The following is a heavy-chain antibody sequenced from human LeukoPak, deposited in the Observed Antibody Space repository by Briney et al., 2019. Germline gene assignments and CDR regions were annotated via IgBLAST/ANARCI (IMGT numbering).Heavy chain of an antibody. Sequence: SETLSLTCAVYGGSFSGYYWSWIRQPPGKGLEWIGEINHSGSTNYNPSLKSRVTISVDTSKNQFSLKLSSVTAADTAVYYCARGGLRFLEWLPRPPDYWGQGTLVIVSS. J-gene: IGHJ4*02. CDR3: ARGGLRFLEWLPRPPDY. CDR1: GGSFSGYY. V-gene: IGHV4-34*01. CDR2: INHSGST. D-gene: IGHD3-3*01.